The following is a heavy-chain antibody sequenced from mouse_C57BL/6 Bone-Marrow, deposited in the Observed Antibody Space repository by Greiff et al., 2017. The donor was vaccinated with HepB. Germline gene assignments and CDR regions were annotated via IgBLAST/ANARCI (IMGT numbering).Heavy chain of an antibody. CDR1: GYTFTDYY. J-gene: IGHJ4*01. V-gene: IGHV1-76*01. D-gene: IGHD1-1*01. CDR2: IYPGSGNT. Sequence: QVQLKQSGAELVRPGASVKLSCKASGYTFTDYYINWVKQRPGQGLEWIARIYPGSGNTYYNEKFKGKATLTAEKSSSTAYMQLSSLTSEDSAVYFCARGAVVALYYYAMDYWGQGTSVTVSS. CDR3: ARGAVVALYYYAMDY.